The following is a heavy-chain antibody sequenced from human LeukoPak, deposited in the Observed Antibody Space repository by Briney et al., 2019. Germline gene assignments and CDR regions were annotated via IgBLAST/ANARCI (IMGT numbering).Heavy chain of an antibody. V-gene: IGHV3-30*04. D-gene: IGHD4-17*01. Sequence: GGSLRLSCAASGFIFSYHSMHWVRQAPGKGLEWVAFISFDGSNKYYADSMKGRFTISRDNSKNTLYLQLNSLRAEDTAVYYCAKENYGHQFFDYWGQGTLVTVSS. CDR1: GFIFSYHS. J-gene: IGHJ4*02. CDR3: AKENYGHQFFDY. CDR2: ISFDGSNK.